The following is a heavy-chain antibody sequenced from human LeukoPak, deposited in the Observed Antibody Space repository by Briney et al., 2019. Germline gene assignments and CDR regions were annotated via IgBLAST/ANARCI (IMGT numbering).Heavy chain of an antibody. CDR1: GYSVSSGFY. V-gene: IGHV4-38-2*02. J-gene: IGHJ4*02. D-gene: IGHD3-22*01. CDR2: IYHSGNT. Sequence: PSETLSLTCTVSGYSVSSGFYWGWIRQPPGKGPEWVGIIYHSGNTYYSPSLMSRVTISVDTSKNQFSLILRSVTAADTAVYYCARAPHFFDTSGSRYYFDYWGQGALVTVSS. CDR3: ARAPHFFDTSGSRYYFDY.